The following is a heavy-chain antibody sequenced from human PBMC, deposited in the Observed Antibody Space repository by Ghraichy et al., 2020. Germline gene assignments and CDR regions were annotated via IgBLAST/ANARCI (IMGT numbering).Heavy chain of an antibody. D-gene: IGHD3-10*01. CDR3: ARVNSRGFGELLPFDS. V-gene: IGHV1-2*02. CDR1: GYTFTGYY. J-gene: IGHJ4*02. CDR2: INPNSGGT. Sequence: ASVKVSCKASGYTFTGYYMHWVRQAPGQGLEWMGWINPNSGGTNYAQKFQGRVTMTRDTSISTAYMELSRLRSDDTAVYYCARVNSRGFGELLPFDSWGQGTLVTVSS.